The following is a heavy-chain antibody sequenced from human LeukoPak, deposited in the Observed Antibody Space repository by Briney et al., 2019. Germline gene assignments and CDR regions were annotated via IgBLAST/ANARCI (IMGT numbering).Heavy chain of an antibody. CDR3: ARVVDYDFWSGYYYYYGMDV. D-gene: IGHD3-3*01. CDR1: GYTFTSYD. CDR2: MNPNSGNT. J-gene: IGHJ6*02. V-gene: IGHV1-8*01. Sequence: ASVKVSCKASGYTFTSYDINWVRQATGQGLERMGWMNPNSGNTGYAQKFQGRVTMTRNTSISTAYMELSSLRSEDTAVYYCARVVDYDFWSGYYYYYGMDVWGQGTTVTVSS.